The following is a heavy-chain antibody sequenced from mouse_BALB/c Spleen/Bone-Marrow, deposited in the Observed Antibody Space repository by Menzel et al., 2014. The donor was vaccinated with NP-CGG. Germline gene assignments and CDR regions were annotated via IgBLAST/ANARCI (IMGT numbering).Heavy chain of an antibody. V-gene: IGHV1-9*01. CDR3: ARAYYVNYDAMDY. CDR2: ILPGSGST. D-gene: IGHD2-10*01. J-gene: IGHJ4*01. CDR1: GYTFSSYW. Sequence: VKLVESGAELMKPGASMKISCKATGYTFSSYWIEWVKQRPGLGLEWIGEILPGSGSTNYNERFKGKATFTADTSSNTAYMQLSSLTSEDSAVYYCARAYYVNYDAMDYWGQGTSVTVSS.